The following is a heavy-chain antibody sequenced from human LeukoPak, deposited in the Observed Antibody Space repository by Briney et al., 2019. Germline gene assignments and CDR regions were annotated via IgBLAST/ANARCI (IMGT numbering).Heavy chain of an antibody. CDR2: ISSSDSTI. CDR1: GFTFSSYE. CDR3: ARDHDYYDSSGYHFDY. D-gene: IGHD3-22*01. Sequence: TGGSLRLSCAASGFTFSSYEMNWVRQAPGKGLEWVSYISSSDSTIYYADSVKGRFTISRDNSKNTLYLQMNSLRAEDTAVYYCARDHDYYDSSGYHFDYWGQGTLVTVSS. V-gene: IGHV3-48*03. J-gene: IGHJ4*02.